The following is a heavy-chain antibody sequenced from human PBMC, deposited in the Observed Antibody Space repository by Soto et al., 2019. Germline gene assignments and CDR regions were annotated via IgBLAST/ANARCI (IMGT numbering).Heavy chain of an antibody. D-gene: IGHD3-3*02. J-gene: IGHJ4*02. Sequence: QLQLQESGSGLVKPSETLSLTCAVSGVSISSGGYSWSWIRQPPGKGLEWIAYIYAHGSTYYNPSLKSRVTMSVDGSKNQFSLKLGSVTAADTAVYYCARLYISYYFDFWGQGILVTVSS. CDR2: IYAHGST. CDR1: GVSISSGGYS. CDR3: ARLYISYYFDF. V-gene: IGHV4-30-2*01.